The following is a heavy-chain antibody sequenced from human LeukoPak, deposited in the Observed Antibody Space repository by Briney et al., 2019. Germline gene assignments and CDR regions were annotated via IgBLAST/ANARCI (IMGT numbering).Heavy chain of an antibody. CDR1: GGSISSSTYY. CDR2: IYYSGNT. D-gene: IGHD6-13*01. V-gene: IGHV4-39*01. J-gene: IGHJ3*02. CDR3: ARTIAAAGFDAFDI. Sequence: SETLSLTCTVSGGSISSSTYYWGWIRQSPGKGLEWIGSIYYSGNTYYNASLKSQISISIDTSKNQFSLKLSSVTAADTAVYYCARTIAAAGFDAFDIWGQGAMVTVSS.